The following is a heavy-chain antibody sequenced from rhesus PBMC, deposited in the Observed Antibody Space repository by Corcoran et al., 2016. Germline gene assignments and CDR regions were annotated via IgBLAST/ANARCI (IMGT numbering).Heavy chain of an antibody. CDR1: GGSISSGYYY. CDR2: ITYSGST. Sequence: QVQLQESGPGLVKPSETLSLTCAVSGGSISSGYYYWSWSRQPPGKGLEWIGYITYSGSTSYNPSLKSRGTISRDTSKNQFSLKLSSVTAADTAVYYCARDGSRAGFDYWGQGVLVTVSS. V-gene: IGHV4-122*02. J-gene: IGHJ4*01. D-gene: IGHD6-31*01. CDR3: ARDGSRAGFDY.